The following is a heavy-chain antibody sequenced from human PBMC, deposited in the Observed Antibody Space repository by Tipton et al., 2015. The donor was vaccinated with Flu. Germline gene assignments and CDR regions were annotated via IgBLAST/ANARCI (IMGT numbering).Heavy chain of an antibody. CDR1: RFTDW. J-gene: IGHJ4*02. CDR3: AIFKNPGY. Sequence: SLRLSCAGSRFTDWIHWVRQGPGKGLEWVSAISWNGDNIGYAASVKGRFTISRDNAKNSLYLQMNSLRAEDTALYYCAIFKNPGYWGQGTLVTVSS. V-gene: IGHV3-9*01. D-gene: IGHD3-9*01. CDR2: ISWNGDNI.